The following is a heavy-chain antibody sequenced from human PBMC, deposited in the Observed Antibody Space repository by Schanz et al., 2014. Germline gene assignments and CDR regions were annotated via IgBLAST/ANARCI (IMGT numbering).Heavy chain of an antibody. J-gene: IGHJ4*02. CDR3: ARIGGSVFDY. CDR2: ISGSGGNT. D-gene: IGHD3-10*01. CDR1: GFVFGDYY. V-gene: IGHV3-11*01. Sequence: QVQVVQSGGGLVKPGGSLRLSCAASGFVFGDYYMTWIRQAPGKGLEWVSAISGSGGNTYYADSVKGRFTISRDNSKNSLYLQMNSLRAEDTAVYYCARIGGSVFDYWAQGTLVTVSS.